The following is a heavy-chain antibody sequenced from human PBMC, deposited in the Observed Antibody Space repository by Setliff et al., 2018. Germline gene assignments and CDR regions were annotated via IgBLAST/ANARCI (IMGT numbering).Heavy chain of an antibody. CDR1: GYILKSYG. J-gene: IGHJ1*01. Sequence: ASVKVSCKASGYILKSYGISWVRQAPGQGLEWMGWVSAYTGNAYYAHRLQDRLTMTTDTSTDTAFLDLRSLRSDDTAIYYCSRLVRYCTTTTCQTLSGGEHWGPGTLVTVSS. CDR2: VSAYTGNA. D-gene: IGHD2-8*01. V-gene: IGHV1-18*01. CDR3: SRLVRYCTTTTCQTLSGGEH.